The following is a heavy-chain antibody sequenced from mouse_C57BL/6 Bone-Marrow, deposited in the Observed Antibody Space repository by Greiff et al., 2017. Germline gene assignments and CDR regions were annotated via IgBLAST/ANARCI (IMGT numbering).Heavy chain of an antibody. V-gene: IGHV14-4*01. CDR1: GFNIKDDY. CDR3: TTSYSSSIWYFDV. J-gene: IGHJ1*03. CDR2: IDPENGDT. D-gene: IGHD2-10*02. Sequence: VQLKESGAELVRPGASVKLSCTASGFNIKDDYMHWVKQRPEQGLEWIGWIDPENGDTEYASKFQGKATITADTSYNTAYLQLSSLTSEDTAVYYCTTSYSSSIWYFDVWGTGTTVTVSS.